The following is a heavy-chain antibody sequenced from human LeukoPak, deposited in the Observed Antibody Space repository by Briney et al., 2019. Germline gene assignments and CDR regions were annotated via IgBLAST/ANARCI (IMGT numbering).Heavy chain of an antibody. V-gene: IGHV3-49*03. CDR1: GFTFGDYA. D-gene: IGHD4-17*01. J-gene: IGHJ3*02. Sequence: QPGRSLRPSCTASGFTFGDYAMSWFRQAPGKGLEWVGFIRSKAYGGTTEYAASVKGRFTISRDDSKSIAYLQMNSLKTEDTAVYYCTREASGYGDPIWGQGTMVTVSS. CDR3: TREASGYGDPI. CDR2: IRSKAYGGTT.